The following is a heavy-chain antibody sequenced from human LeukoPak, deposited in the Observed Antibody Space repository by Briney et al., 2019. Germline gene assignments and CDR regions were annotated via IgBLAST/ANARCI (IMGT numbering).Heavy chain of an antibody. Sequence: PGGSLRLSCAASGFTFSSYWMSWVRQAPGKGLEWVANIKQDGSEKYYVDSVKGRFTISGDNAKNSLYLQMNSLRAEDTAVYYCARDRGTSPSENWFDPWGQGTLVTVSS. CDR3: ARDRGTSPSENWFDP. D-gene: IGHD1-1*01. CDR1: GFTFSSYW. V-gene: IGHV3-7*03. J-gene: IGHJ5*02. CDR2: IKQDGSEK.